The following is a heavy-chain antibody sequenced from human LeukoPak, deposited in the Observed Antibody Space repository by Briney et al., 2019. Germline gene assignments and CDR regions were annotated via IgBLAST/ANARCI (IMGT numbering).Heavy chain of an antibody. V-gene: IGHV1-2*02. CDR3: ARGHPWNRVAATLGSRYSMDV. CDR2: INPNTGDT. J-gene: IGHJ6*03. D-gene: IGHD2-15*01. CDR1: GYTFTGYH. Sequence: ASAKVSCKASGYTFTGYHMHWVRQAPGQGLEWMGRINPNTGDTNFAQNFQGRVNMTRDTSITTAYMELSRLRSDDTAVYYCARGHPWNRVAATLGSRYSMDVWGKGTTVTISS.